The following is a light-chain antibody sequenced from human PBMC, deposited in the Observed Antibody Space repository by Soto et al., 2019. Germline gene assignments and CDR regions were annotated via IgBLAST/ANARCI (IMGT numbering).Light chain of an antibody. CDR2: GAS. CDR1: QSISSSY. Sequence: EIVLTQSPGTLSLSPGERATLSCRASQSISSSYLAWYHQTPGQAPRLLVYGASSRATGIPDRFSGSGSGPDFTLTLSRLETDDCAQYHCQQYSITFWTFGQRTK. J-gene: IGKJ1*01. CDR3: QQYSITFWT. V-gene: IGKV3-20*01.